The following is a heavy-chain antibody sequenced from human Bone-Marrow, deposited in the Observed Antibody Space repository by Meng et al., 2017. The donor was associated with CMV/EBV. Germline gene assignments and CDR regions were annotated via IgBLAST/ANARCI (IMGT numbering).Heavy chain of an antibody. J-gene: IGHJ4*02. CDR3: AKEAPLRTVGDY. CDR1: GFTFSSYG. Sequence: CAASGFTFSSYGMHWVRQAPGKGLEWVAVISYDGSNKYYADSVKGRFTISRDNSKNTLYPQMNSLRAEDTAVYYCAKEAPLRTVGDYWGQGTLVTVSS. V-gene: IGHV3-30*18. D-gene: IGHD1-26*01. CDR2: ISYDGSNK.